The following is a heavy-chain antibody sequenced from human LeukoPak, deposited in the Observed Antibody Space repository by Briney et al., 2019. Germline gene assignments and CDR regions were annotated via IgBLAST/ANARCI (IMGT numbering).Heavy chain of an antibody. V-gene: IGHV1-2*02. CDR2: INPNSGGT. D-gene: IGHD3-22*01. CDR1: GYTFTGYY. Sequence: GASVKVSCKASGYTFTGYYMHWVRQAPGQGLEWMGWINPNSGGTNYAQKFQGRVTMTRDTSISTAYMELSRLRSDDTAVYYCARGYDSSGYYYVNNWFDPWGQGTLVTVSS. J-gene: IGHJ5*02. CDR3: ARGYDSSGYYYVNNWFDP.